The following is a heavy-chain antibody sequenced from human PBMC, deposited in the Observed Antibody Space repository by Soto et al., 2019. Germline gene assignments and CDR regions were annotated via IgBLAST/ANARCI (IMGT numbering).Heavy chain of an antibody. CDR2: IYPGDSDT. J-gene: IGHJ1*01. V-gene: IGHV5-51*01. D-gene: IGHD6-19*01. Sequence: GESLKISCKGSGYSFTSYWIGWVRQMPGKGLEWMGIIYPGDSDTRYSPSFQGQVTISADKSISTAYLQWSSLKASDTAMYYCARLVAPIAVAGRGYFQHWGQGTLVTVSS. CDR1: GYSFTSYW. CDR3: ARLVAPIAVAGRGYFQH.